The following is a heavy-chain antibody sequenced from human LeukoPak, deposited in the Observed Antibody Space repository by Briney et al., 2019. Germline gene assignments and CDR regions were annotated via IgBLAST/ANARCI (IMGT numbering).Heavy chain of an antibody. CDR2: IKQDGSEK. CDR1: GFTFSSYW. CDR3: ARDYDILTEGDYYYYYMDV. D-gene: IGHD3-9*01. Sequence: GGSLRLSCAASGFTFSSYWMSWVRQAPGKGLEWVANIKQDGSEKYYVDSVKGRFTISRDNAKNSLYLQMNSLRAEDTAVYYCARDYDILTEGDYYYYYMDVWGKGTMVTVSS. J-gene: IGHJ6*03. V-gene: IGHV3-7*01.